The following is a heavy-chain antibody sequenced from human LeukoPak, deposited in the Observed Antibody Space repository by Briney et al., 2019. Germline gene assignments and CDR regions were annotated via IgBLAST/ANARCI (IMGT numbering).Heavy chain of an antibody. V-gene: IGHV1-8*02. CDR1: GNTFTSYD. Sequence: ASVKVSCKASGNTFTSYDINWVRQATGQGLEWMGWMNPNSGNTGYAQKFQGRVTMTTDTSTTTAYMELRSLRSDDTAVYYCARDRVITRNYYDSSGYDIWGQGTLVTVSS. CDR2: MNPNSGNT. D-gene: IGHD3-22*01. CDR3: ARDRVITRNYYDSSGYDI. J-gene: IGHJ4*02.